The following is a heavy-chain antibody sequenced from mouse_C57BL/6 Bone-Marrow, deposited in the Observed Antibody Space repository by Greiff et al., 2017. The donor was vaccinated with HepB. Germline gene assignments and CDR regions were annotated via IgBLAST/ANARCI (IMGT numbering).Heavy chain of an antibody. CDR3: AITTVFSNYFDY. V-gene: IGHV1-7*01. J-gene: IGHJ2*01. Sequence: QVQLQQSGAELAKPGASVKLSCKASGYTFTSYWMHWVKQRPGQGLEWIGYINPSSGYTKYNQKFKDKATLTADKSSSTAYMQLSSLTYGDSAVYYGAITTVFSNYFDYWGQGTTPTVSS. D-gene: IGHD1-1*01. CDR1: GYTFTSYW. CDR2: INPSSGYT.